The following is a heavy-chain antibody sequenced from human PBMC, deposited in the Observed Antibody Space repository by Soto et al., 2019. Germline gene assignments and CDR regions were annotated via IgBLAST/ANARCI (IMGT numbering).Heavy chain of an antibody. CDR3: ARGPTTMVREVIRRYYYLDV. Sequence: QVQLQQWGAGLLKPSETLSLTCAVYGASFSGYYWSWIRQPPGRGLGWIGEINHSGSTNYNPSLKRRVTISVDTSKNQFSLKLSSVTAADTAVYYCARGPTTMVREVIRRYYYLDVWGKGTTVTVSS. CDR2: INHSGST. J-gene: IGHJ6*03. D-gene: IGHD3-10*01. CDR1: GASFSGYY. V-gene: IGHV4-34*01.